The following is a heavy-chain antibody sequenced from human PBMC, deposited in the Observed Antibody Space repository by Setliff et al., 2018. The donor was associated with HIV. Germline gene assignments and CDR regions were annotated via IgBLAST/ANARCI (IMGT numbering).Heavy chain of an antibody. CDR1: GFTFGSYW. D-gene: IGHD1-26*01. Sequence: KPGGSLRLSCAASGFTFGSYWMSWVRQAPGKGLEWVGRIKDNGDGGATDYGAAVKGRFTISRDDSKNTLYLQLNSLKTEDTAVYYCTTRSRGHGQYWDDAFDIWGQGTMVTVSS. J-gene: IGHJ3*02. V-gene: IGHV3-15*01. CDR3: TTRSRGHGQYWDDAFDI. CDR2: IKDNGDGGAT.